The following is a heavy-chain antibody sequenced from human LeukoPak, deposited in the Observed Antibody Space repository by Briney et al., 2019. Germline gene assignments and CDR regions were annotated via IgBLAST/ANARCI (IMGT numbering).Heavy chain of an antibody. D-gene: IGHD2-15*01. V-gene: IGHV4-31*03. J-gene: IGHJ4*02. CDR2: IYVTGST. CDR3: ARAVKQVVVRFDY. CDR1: GGAITNDGYY. Sequence: SETLSLTCTVSGGAITNDGYYWTWIRQHPGKGLEWIAYIYVTGSTYYNPSLQSRVTMPLDTSKNQFSLELKSVTAADTAVYYCARAVKQVVVRFDYWGQGTLVTVSS.